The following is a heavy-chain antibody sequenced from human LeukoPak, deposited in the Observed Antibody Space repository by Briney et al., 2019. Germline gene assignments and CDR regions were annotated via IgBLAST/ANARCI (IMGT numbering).Heavy chain of an antibody. CDR3: AREINWKYVYFDY. Sequence: PSQTLSLTCTVSGGSISSGSYYWSWIRQPAGKGLEWIGRIYTSGSTNYNLSLKSRVTISVDTSKNQFSLKLSSVTAADTAVYYCAREINWKYVYFDYWGQGTLVTVSS. CDR1: GGSISSGSYY. D-gene: IGHD1-7*01. V-gene: IGHV4-61*02. CDR2: IYTSGST. J-gene: IGHJ4*02.